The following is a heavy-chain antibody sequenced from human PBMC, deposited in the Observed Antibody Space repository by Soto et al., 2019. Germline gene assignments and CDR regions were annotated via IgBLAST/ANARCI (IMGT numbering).Heavy chain of an antibody. V-gene: IGHV4-39*01. D-gene: IGHD6-19*01. J-gene: IGHJ6*02. Sequence: PSETLSLTCTVSGDSISSRSYYWGCIRKPPWQGLEWIGNIHYSGSTSYNPSLKSRATISIDTSQNQFSLKLTSVTAADTAVYYCERLGGWTQDYGMDVWRQGTTVTVSS. CDR2: IHYSGST. CDR1: GDSISSRSYY. CDR3: ERLGGWTQDYGMDV.